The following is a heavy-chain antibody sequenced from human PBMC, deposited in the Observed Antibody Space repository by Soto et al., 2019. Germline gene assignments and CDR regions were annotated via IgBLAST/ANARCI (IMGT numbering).Heavy chain of an antibody. D-gene: IGHD2-2*01. CDR3: ARDIVVVPAAQNWFDP. J-gene: IGHJ5*02. CDR2: ISAYNGNT. CDR1: GYTFTSYG. V-gene: IGHV1-18*01. Sequence: GASVKVSCKASGYTFTSYGISWVRQAPGQGLEWMGWISAYNGNTNYAQKLQGRVTMTTDTSTSTAYMELRSLRSDDTAVYYCARDIVVVPAAQNWFDPWGQGTLVTVSS.